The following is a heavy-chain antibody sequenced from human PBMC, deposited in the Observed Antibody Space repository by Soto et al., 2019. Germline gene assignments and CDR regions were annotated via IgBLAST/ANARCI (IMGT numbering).Heavy chain of an antibody. CDR1: GYTFTSYG. D-gene: IGHD3-10*01. J-gene: IGHJ4*02. CDR2: ISAYNGNT. V-gene: IGHV1-18*01. Sequence: QVQLVQSGAEVKKPGASVKVSCKASGYTFTSYGISWVRQAPGQGLEWMGWISAYNGNTNYSQKLQGRVTMPTDTSKSKAYMELRSLRSDDPALYYWASATGEYGIYWGQGTLVTVSS. CDR3: ASATGEYGIY.